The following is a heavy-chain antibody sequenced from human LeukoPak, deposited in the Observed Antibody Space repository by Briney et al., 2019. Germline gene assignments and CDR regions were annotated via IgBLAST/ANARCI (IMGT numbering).Heavy chain of an antibody. Sequence: SETLSLTCTVSGGSISSYYWSWVRQPAGKGLEWIGRIYASGNTNYDPSLKGRVTMTIDTSKNQFSLNLSSVTAADTAVYYCARGRGSSWYYFDSWGQGTLVTVSS. J-gene: IGHJ4*02. CDR3: ARGRGSSWYYFDS. D-gene: IGHD6-13*01. V-gene: IGHV4-4*07. CDR2: IYASGNT. CDR1: GGSISSYY.